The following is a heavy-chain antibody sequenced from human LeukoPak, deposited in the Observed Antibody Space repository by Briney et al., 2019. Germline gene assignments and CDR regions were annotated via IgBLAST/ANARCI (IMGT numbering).Heavy chain of an antibody. D-gene: IGHD1-7*01. V-gene: IGHV5-51*01. Sequence: GESLKISCKGSGYSFTNYWIGWVRQMPGKGLEWVGSIYPGDTDTSYIPSFQGQVTISADKSINTAYLQWSSLKASDTAMYYCARRESASELFDYWGQGTLVTVSS. J-gene: IGHJ4*02. CDR3: ARRESASELFDY. CDR2: IYPGDTDT. CDR1: GYSFTNYW.